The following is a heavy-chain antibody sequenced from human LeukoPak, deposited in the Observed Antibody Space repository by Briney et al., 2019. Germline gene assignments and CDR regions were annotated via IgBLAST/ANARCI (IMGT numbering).Heavy chain of an antibody. CDR2: IKNSGSS. J-gene: IGHJ6*03. CDR1: GGSFSGYY. V-gene: IGHV4-34*01. CDR3: ARGGGYCSSTSCYRYYYYYYMDV. Sequence: PSETLSLTCAVYGGSFSGYYWSWIRQPPGKGLEWNGVIKNSGSSNYNTPLKSRVTISVDTSKNQFSLKLSSVTAAHPAVYYCARGGGYCSSTSCYRYYYYYYMDVWGKGTTVTVSS. D-gene: IGHD2-2*02.